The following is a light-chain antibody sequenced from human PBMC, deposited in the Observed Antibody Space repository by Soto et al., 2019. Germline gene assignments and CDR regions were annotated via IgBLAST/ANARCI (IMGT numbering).Light chain of an antibody. CDR1: QSVSSN. CDR2: GAS. J-gene: IGKJ2*01. CDR3: QQYNNWPYT. V-gene: IGKV3-15*01. Sequence: EIVMTQSPATLAVSPGERAALSCRASQSVSSNFAWYQQKPGQAPRLLIYGASSRATGTPARFSGSGSGTELTLTISSLQSEDFAVYYCQQYNNWPYTFGLG.